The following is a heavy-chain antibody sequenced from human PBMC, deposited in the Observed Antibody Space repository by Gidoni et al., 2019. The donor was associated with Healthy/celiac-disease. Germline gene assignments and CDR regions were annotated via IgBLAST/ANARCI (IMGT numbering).Heavy chain of an antibody. Sequence: QVQLVQSGAEGKKPGASVKVSCKASGYTLTSNGISWVRQAPGQGLEWMGWISAYNGNTNYAQKLQGRVTMTTDTSTSTAYMELRSLRSDDTAVYYCARDYPGDYSRNYYYYGMDVWGQGTTVTVSS. CDR1: GYTLTSNG. CDR3: ARDYPGDYSRNYYYYGMDV. CDR2: ISAYNGNT. J-gene: IGHJ6*02. D-gene: IGHD4-4*01. V-gene: IGHV1-18*01.